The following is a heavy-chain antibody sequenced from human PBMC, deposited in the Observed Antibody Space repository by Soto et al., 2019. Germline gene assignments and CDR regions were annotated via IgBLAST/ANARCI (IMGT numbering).Heavy chain of an antibody. J-gene: IGHJ4*02. V-gene: IGHV3-23*01. Sequence: EVPLLESGGGLVQPGGSLRLSCVASGFTFSNFAMSWVRQAPGKGLEWVSGFSGSNTYYADSVKGRFTISRDNSKNALFLQMNSQRAEDTAIYYCAKGWGDYWGQGTLVTVSS. CDR3: AKGWGDY. CDR1: GFTFSNFA. D-gene: IGHD7-27*01. CDR2: FSGSNT.